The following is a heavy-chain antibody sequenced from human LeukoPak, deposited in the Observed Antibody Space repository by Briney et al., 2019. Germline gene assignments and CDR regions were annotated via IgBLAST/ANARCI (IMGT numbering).Heavy chain of an antibody. J-gene: IGHJ6*03. V-gene: IGHV1-8*01. D-gene: IGHD3-3*01. Sequence: GASVTVSFKASGYTFTSYDINWVRQATGQGLEWMGWMNPNSGNTGYAQKFQGRVTMTRNTSISTAYMELSSLRSEDTAVYYCARDGGYYTPFNMDVWGKGTTVTISS. CDR2: MNPNSGNT. CDR3: ARDGGYYTPFNMDV. CDR1: GYTFTSYD.